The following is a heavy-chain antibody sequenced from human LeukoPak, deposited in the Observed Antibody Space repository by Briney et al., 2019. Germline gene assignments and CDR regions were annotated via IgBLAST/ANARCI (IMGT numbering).Heavy chain of an antibody. Sequence: ASVKVSCKASGYTFTSYYLHWVRQAPGQGLEWMGIINPSGGNTNYAQKFQDRVTMTRDTSTSTVYMQLSSLRSEDTAVYYCARDEVDSLDYWGQGTLVTVSS. CDR1: GYTFTSYY. J-gene: IGHJ4*02. CDR2: INPSGGNT. CDR3: ARDEVDSLDY. V-gene: IGHV1-46*01. D-gene: IGHD3/OR15-3a*01.